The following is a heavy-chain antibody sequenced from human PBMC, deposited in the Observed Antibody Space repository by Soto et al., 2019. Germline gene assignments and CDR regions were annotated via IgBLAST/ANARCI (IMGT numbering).Heavy chain of an antibody. D-gene: IGHD3-10*01. J-gene: IGHJ4*02. CDR1: GYTFTSYG. CDR3: ARDYPFGELEGNFDY. Sequence: ASVKVSCKASGYTFTSYGISWVRQAPGQGLEWMGWISAYNGNTNYAQKLQGRVTMTTDTSTSTAYMELRSLRSDDTAVYYCARDYPFGELEGNFDYWGQGTLVTVSS. CDR2: ISAYNGNT. V-gene: IGHV1-18*01.